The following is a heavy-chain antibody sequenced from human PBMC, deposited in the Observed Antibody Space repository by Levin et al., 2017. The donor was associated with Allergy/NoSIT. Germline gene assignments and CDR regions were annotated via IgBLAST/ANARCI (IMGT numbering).Heavy chain of an antibody. CDR3: ARDLEWLNYFDY. CDR1: GFTFSRYW. CDR2: IKQDGSEK. J-gene: IGHJ4*02. V-gene: IGHV3-7*01. Sequence: GESLKISCAASGFTFSRYWISWVRQPPGKGLEWVANIKQDGSEKYYVDSVKGRFTISRDNAKNSLYLQMNSLRAEDTAVYYCARDLEWLNYFDYWGQGSLVTVSS. D-gene: IGHD3-3*01.